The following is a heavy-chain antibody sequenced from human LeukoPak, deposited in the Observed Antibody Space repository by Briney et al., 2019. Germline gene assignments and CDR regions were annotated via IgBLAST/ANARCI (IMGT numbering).Heavy chain of an antibody. CDR2: ISGDAVTS. J-gene: IGHJ4*02. CDR3: AKDLTSGSYYVDYFDY. V-gene: IGHV3-23*01. CDR1: GFTFKNYA. Sequence: GGSLRLSCAASGFTFKNYAMNWVRQSPGQGLEWVSTISGDAVTSWYADSVKGRFTISRDNSKNTLYLQMNSLRAEDTAVYYCAKDLTSGSYYVDYFDYWGQGTLVTVSS. D-gene: IGHD1-26*01.